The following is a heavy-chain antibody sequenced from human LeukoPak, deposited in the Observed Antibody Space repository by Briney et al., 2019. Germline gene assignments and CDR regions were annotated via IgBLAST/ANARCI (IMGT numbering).Heavy chain of an antibody. CDR2: IYTGGNT. J-gene: IGHJ4*02. V-gene: IGHV3-66*01. Sequence: GGSLRLSCAASGLSVSSNYMSWVRQAPGKGLEWVSVIYTGGNTYYADSVKGRFTISRDNSKNILYLQMNSLRAEDTAVYYCARYQTTVTTNRIFDYWGQGTLVTVSS. CDR3: ARYQTTVTTNRIFDY. D-gene: IGHD4-17*01. CDR1: GLSVSSNY.